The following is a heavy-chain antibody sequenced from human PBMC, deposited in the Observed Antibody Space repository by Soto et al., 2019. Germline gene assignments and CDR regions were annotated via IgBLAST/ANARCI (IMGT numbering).Heavy chain of an antibody. D-gene: IGHD2-8*01. CDR1: GFTFSNAW. V-gene: IGHV3-15*07. J-gene: IGHJ4*01. Sequence: GGSLRLSCAASGFTFSNAWINWVRQAPGKGLKWVGRIKSKTDGGTPDYAAPVKGRFAIPRDDSKNMVYLQMNSLKTEDTGIYYFIFDSFSPIILIPFDYCGRRTLVPVSS. CDR2: IKSKTDGGTP. CDR3: IFDSFSPIILIPFDY.